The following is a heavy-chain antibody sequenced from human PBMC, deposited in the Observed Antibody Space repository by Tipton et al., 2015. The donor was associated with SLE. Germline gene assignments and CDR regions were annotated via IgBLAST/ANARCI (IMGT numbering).Heavy chain of an antibody. CDR1: GYNFAAYW. V-gene: IGHV5-51*01. CDR2: VYPDDSET. Sequence: QSGPEVKRPGESLKISCKASGYNFAAYWIGWVRLVPGRGLEWMGVVYPDDSETRFSPSFQGRVTISADKSLNTAYLQWSSLEAADTAIYYCARRMVERYVSRYYYGMDVWGQGTTVIVSS. D-gene: IGHD1-1*01. J-gene: IGHJ6*02. CDR3: ARRMVERYVSRYYYGMDV.